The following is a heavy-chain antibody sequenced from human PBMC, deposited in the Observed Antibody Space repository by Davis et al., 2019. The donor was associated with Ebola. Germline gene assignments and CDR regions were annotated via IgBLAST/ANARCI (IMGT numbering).Heavy chain of an antibody. J-gene: IGHJ4*02. CDR3: ARAHFPTTSDH. D-gene: IGHD3-3*02. CDR1: RYTFTNYG. V-gene: IGHV1-18*04. Sequence: ASVNVSCKASRYTFTNYGITWVRQAPGQGLEWMGWINPHNGNTNYAQNVQGRVTMTTDTSTSTAYMEVGILRSDDTAVYYCARAHFPTTSDHWGQGTLVTVSS. CDR2: INPHNGNT.